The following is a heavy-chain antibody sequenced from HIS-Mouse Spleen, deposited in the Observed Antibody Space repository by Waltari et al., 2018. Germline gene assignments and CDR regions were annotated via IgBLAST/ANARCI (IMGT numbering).Heavy chain of an antibody. Sequence: QVQLQQWGAGLLKPSETLSLTCAVYGGSLSGYYWSWIRQPPGKGLEWIGEINHSGSTNYNPSLKSRVTISVDTSKNQFSLKLSSVTAADTAVYYCARYEYPGVWGQGTLVTVSS. V-gene: IGHV4-34*01. J-gene: IGHJ4*02. CDR2: INHSGST. D-gene: IGHD3-10*01. CDR3: ARYEYPGV. CDR1: GGSLSGYY.